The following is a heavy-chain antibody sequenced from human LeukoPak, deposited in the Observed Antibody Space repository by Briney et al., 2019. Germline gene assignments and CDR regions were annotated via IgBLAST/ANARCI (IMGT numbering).Heavy chain of an antibody. CDR3: AREIGSYCSSTGCPLYDP. CDR1: GGSISSYY. J-gene: IGHJ5*02. V-gene: IGHV4-4*07. Sequence: SETLSLTCTVSGGSISSYYWSWIRQPAGKGLEWIGRIYTSGSTNYNPSLKSRVTMSVDTSKNQFSLKLSSVTAADTAVYYCAREIGSYCSSTGCPLYDPWGQGTLVTVSS. D-gene: IGHD2-2*01. CDR2: IYTSGST.